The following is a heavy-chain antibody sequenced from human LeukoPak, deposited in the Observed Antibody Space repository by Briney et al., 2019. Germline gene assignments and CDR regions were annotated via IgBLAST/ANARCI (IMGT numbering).Heavy chain of an antibody. CDR2: ISGSGGST. J-gene: IGHJ6*03. CDR1: GFTFSSYA. CDR3: AKGLRTGVGPYMGYHYYMDV. D-gene: IGHD3-16*01. V-gene: IGHV3-23*01. Sequence: GGSLGLSCAASGFTFSSYAMSWVRQAPGKGLEWVSAISGSGGSTYYADSVKGRFTISRDNSKNTLYLQMNSLRAEDTAVYFCAKGLRTGVGPYMGYHYYMDVWGKGATVTVSS.